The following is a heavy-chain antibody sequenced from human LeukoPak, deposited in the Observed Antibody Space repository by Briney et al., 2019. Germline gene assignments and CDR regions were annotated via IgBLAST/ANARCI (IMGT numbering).Heavy chain of an antibody. J-gene: IGHJ4*02. CDR3: ARDIAAAAGY. Sequence: PGGSLRLSCAASGFTFSDYYMSWIRQAPGKGLEWVSCISSSSGYTNYADSVKGRFTISRDNAKNSLYLQMNSLRAEDTAVYYCARDIAAAAGYWGQGTLVTVSS. CDR2: ISSSSGYT. CDR1: GFTFSDYY. D-gene: IGHD6-13*01. V-gene: IGHV3-11*05.